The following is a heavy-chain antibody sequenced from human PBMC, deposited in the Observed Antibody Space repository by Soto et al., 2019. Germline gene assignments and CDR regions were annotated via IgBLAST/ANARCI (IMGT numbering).Heavy chain of an antibody. CDR1: GGSISSYY. Sequence: PSETLSLTCTVPGGSISSYYWSWIRQPPGKGLEWIGYIYYSGSTNYNPSLKSRVTISVDTSKNQFSLKLSSVTAADTAVYYCARVPLYRGGDCYYSGAFDIWGQGTMVTVS. CDR2: IYYSGST. J-gene: IGHJ3*02. D-gene: IGHD2-21*02. CDR3: ARVPLYRGGDCYYSGAFDI. V-gene: IGHV4-59*01.